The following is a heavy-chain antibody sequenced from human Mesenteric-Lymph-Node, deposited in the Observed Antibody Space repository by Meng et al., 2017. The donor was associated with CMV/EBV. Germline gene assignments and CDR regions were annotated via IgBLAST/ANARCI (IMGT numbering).Heavy chain of an antibody. CDR3: AKGFGRSLEWLLVDS. J-gene: IGHJ5*01. CDR2: IGWDGARV. D-gene: IGHD3-3*01. Sequence: GGSLRLSCVGSGFAFDEYSMHWIRQTPGKGLEWVSVIGWDGARVEYADSVRGRFTTSRDNSKKSLYLQMSSLRAEDSALYYCAKGFGRSLEWLLVDSWGLGTRVTVSS. V-gene: IGHV3-43D*03. CDR1: GFAFDEYS.